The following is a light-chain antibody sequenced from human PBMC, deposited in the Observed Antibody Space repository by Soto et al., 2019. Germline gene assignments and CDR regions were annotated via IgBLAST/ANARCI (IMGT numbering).Light chain of an antibody. J-gene: IGKJ2*01. CDR1: GSVSSTY. Sequence: EIVLTQSPGTLALSPGEGAALSCKASGSVSSTYLAWYQQKPGQAPRLLIYDASNRATGIPARFSGSGSGTDFTLTISSLEPEDFAVYYCQQRSNWPLYTFGQGTKVDIK. CDR3: QQRSNWPLYT. V-gene: IGKV3-11*01. CDR2: DAS.